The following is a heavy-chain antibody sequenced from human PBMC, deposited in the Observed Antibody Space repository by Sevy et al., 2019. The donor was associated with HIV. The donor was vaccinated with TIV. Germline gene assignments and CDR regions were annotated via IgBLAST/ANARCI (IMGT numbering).Heavy chain of an antibody. V-gene: IGHV1-69*13. CDR1: GGTFSSYA. D-gene: IGHD2-2*02. CDR3: ARARYQRLYTGAGGWRNYYYYGMDV. Sequence: ASVKVSCKASGGTFSSYAISWVRQAPGQGLEWMGGIIPIFGTANYAQKFQGRVTITADESTSTAYMELSSLRSEDTAVYYWARARYQRLYTGAGGWRNYYYYGMDVWGQGTTVTVSS. CDR2: IIPIFGTA. J-gene: IGHJ6*02.